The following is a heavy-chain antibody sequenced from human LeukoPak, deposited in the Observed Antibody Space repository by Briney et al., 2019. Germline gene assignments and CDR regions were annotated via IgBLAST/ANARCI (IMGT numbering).Heavy chain of an antibody. J-gene: IGHJ5*02. CDR3: AREPGWFDP. CDR1: GYXFTSYD. Sequence: CXAXGYXFTSYDINWVRQATGQGLEWMGWMNPNSGNTGYAQKFQGRVTMTRNTSISTAYMELSSLRSEDTAVYYCAREPGWFDPWGQGTLVTVSS. V-gene: IGHV1-8*01. CDR2: MNPNSGNT.